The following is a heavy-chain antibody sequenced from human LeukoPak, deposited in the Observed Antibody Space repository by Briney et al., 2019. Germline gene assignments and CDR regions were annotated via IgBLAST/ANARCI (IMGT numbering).Heavy chain of an antibody. D-gene: IGHD2-21*01. CDR2: INTNTGNP. V-gene: IGHV7-4-1*02. Sequence: ASVKVSCKASGYTFTGYYMHWVRQAPGQGLEWMGWINTNTGNPTYAQGFTGRFVFSLDTSVSTAYLQISSLKAEDTAVYYCASRILWWGTVERGDAFDIWGQGTMVTVSS. J-gene: IGHJ3*02. CDR3: ASRILWWGTVERGDAFDI. CDR1: GYTFTGYY.